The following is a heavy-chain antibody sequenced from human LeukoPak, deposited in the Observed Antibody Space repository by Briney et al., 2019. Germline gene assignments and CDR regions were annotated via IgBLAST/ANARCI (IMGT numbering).Heavy chain of an antibody. D-gene: IGHD3-16*02. CDR3: ARGLGSYDYVWGSYRYTYFDY. Sequence: ASVKVSCKASGYTFTSYGISWVRQAPGQGLEWMGWISAYNGNTNYAQKLQGSATMTTDTSTTTAYMEPRSLRSDDTAVYYCARGLGSYDYVWGSYRYTYFDYWGQGTLVTVSS. J-gene: IGHJ4*02. CDR1: GYTFTSYG. V-gene: IGHV1-18*01. CDR2: ISAYNGNT.